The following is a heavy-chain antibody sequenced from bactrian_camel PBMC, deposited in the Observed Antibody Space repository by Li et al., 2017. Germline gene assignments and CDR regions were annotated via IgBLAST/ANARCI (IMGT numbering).Heavy chain of an antibody. CDR1: PHFANMEY. J-gene: IGHJ6*01. CDR3: AATRGSVCSVADFRY. CDR2: INIRDGGD. Sequence: HVQLVESGGGSVQAGGTLRLSCAASPHFANMEYMAWFRQAPGKEREGVAVINIRDGGDLYTSSVKGRFTISRDNAKKTLYLQMNSLKPEDTAMYYCAATRGSVCSVADFRYWGQGTQVTVS. D-gene: IGHD2*01. V-gene: IGHV3S54*01.